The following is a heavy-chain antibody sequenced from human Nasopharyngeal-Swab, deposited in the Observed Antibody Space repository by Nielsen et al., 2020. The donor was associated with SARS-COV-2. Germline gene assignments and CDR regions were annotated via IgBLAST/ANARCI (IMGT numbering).Heavy chain of an antibody. D-gene: IGHD3-22*01. CDR2: ISSSGSTI. CDR1: GFTFSDYY. Sequence: LSLTCAASGFTFSDYYMSWIRQAPGKGLEWVSYISSSGSTIYYADSVKGRFTISRDNAKNSLYLQMNSLRAEDTAVYYCATPKLYDSSGYYFDYWGQGTLVTVSS. CDR3: ATPKLYDSSGYYFDY. V-gene: IGHV3-11*04. J-gene: IGHJ4*02.